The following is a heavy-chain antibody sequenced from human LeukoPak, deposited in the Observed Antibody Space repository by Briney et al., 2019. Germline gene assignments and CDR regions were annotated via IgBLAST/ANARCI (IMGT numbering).Heavy chain of an antibody. CDR2: ISWDGGST. D-gene: IGHD3-10*01. CDR3: AKAATDRSGSYYNAYFDY. Sequence: GGSLRLSCAASGFTFDDYAMHWVRQAPGKGLEWVSLISWDGGSTYYADSVKGRFTISRDNSKNSLYLQMNSPRTEDTALYYCAKAATDRSGSYYNAYFDYWGQGTLVTVSS. J-gene: IGHJ4*02. CDR1: GFTFDDYA. V-gene: IGHV3-43D*03.